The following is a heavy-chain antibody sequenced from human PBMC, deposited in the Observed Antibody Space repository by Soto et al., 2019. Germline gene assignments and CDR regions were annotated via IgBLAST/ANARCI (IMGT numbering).Heavy chain of an antibody. CDR2: IKEDGSEK. D-gene: IGHD2-15*01. V-gene: IGHV3-7*01. Sequence: GGSLRLSCAASGFTFSNYWMSWVGQAPGKGLEWVANIKEDGSEKHYVDSVKGRFTISRDNAKNSLYLQMNSLRVEDTAVYFCSRDVVVGAKALNYWGQGALVTVSS. CDR1: GFTFSNYW. J-gene: IGHJ4*02. CDR3: SRDVVVGAKALNY.